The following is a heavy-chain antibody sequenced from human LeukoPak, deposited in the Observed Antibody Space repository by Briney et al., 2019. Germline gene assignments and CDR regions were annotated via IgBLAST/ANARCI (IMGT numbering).Heavy chain of an antibody. D-gene: IGHD1-1*01. V-gene: IGHV4-4*09. CDR1: GGAMGSYY. J-gene: IGHJ6*03. Sequence: PSETLSLTCTVSGGAMGSYYWSWLRQSPRKGLEWIGYIFTSGSTNYNPSLKSRVTISVDTSKKQFSLNPKSVTAADTAVYFCGRVATLNDYFMDVWGKGTTVTVSS. CDR2: IFTSGST. CDR3: GRVATLNDYFMDV.